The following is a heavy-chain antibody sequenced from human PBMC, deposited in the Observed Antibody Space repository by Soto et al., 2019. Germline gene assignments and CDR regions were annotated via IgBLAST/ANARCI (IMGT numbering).Heavy chain of an antibody. Sequence: QVQLVESGGGLVKPGGSLRLSCATSGFPFRAHDMSWIRQAPGKGLEWVAYISGTGSRKDHADSVKGRFTISRDNAKNSVYPQMNGLRAEDTAVYYCASVSTPVWCQGNTVALSS. CDR1: GFPFRAHD. J-gene: IGHJ6*02. CDR3: ASVSTPV. D-gene: IGHD2-15*01. CDR2: ISGTGSRK. V-gene: IGHV3-11*01.